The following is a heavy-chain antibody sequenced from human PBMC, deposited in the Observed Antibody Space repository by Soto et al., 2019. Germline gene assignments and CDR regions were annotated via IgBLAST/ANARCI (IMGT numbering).Heavy chain of an antibody. CDR2: IYYSGST. D-gene: IGHD4-17*01. CDR1: GGSISTGGYY. V-gene: IGHV4-31*03. CDR3: ARGLSVTLFDN. Sequence: QVQLQESGPGLVKPSQTLSLTCTVSGGSISTGGYYWTWIRQHPGKGLEWIGYIYYSGSTYYTPSLKSRVTISVDTSKNQFSLKLSAVTAADTALYYCARGLSVTLFDNWGQGTLVTVSS. J-gene: IGHJ4*02.